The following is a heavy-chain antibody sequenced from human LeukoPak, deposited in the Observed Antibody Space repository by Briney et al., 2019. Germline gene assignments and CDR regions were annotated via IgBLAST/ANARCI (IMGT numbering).Heavy chain of an antibody. J-gene: IGHJ4*02. CDR3: ARIAVAGTWLDY. D-gene: IGHD6-19*01. V-gene: IGHV4-59*01. CDR1: GGSISSYY. CDR2: IYYSGST. Sequence: KPSETLSLTCTVSGGSISSYYWSWIRQPPGKGLEWIGYIYYSGSTNYNPSLKSRVTISVDTSKNQFSLKPSSVTAADTAVYYCARIAVAGTWLDYWGQGTLVTVSS.